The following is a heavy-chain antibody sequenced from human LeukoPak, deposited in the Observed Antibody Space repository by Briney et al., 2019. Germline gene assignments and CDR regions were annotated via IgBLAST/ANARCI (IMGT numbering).Heavy chain of an antibody. V-gene: IGHV3-23*01. J-gene: IGHJ4*02. CDR3: AKGREGYSGSYTPFDS. Sequence: GGSLRLSCAASGFTLSSYAMNWVRQAPGKGLECVSTISGGGDSTYYADSVKGRFTISRDKSKNTLYLQINSLRAEDTAVYYCAKGREGYSGSYTPFDSWGQGTLVTVSS. CDR1: GFTLSSYA. D-gene: IGHD1-26*01. CDR2: ISGGGDST.